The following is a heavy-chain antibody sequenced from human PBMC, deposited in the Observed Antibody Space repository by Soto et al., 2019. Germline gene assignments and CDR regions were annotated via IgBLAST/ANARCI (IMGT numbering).Heavy chain of an antibody. CDR3: AREGGIVGATAADY. CDR1: GGSISSGGYY. CDR2: IYYSGST. D-gene: IGHD1-26*01. Sequence: QVQLQESGPGLVKPSQTLSLTCTVSGGSISSGGYYWSWIRQHPGKGLEWIGYIYYSGSTYYNPSLKSRVTIXVXTSXNQFSLKLSSVTAADTAVYYCAREGGIVGATAADYWGQGTLVTVSS. V-gene: IGHV4-31*03. J-gene: IGHJ4*02.